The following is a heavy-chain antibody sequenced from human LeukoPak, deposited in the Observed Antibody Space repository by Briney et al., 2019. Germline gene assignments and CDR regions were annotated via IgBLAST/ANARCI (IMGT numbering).Heavy chain of an antibody. CDR2: IYHSGST. V-gene: IGHV4-38-2*02. D-gene: IGHD1-7*01. J-gene: IGHJ4*02. CDR1: GSSISNYY. Sequence: SETLSLTCTVSGSSISNYYWGWIRQPPGQGLEWIGSIYHSGSTYYNPSLKSRVTISVDTSKNQFSLKLSSVTAADTAVYYCARVYNWNSSGLGAPRDWGRGTLVTVSS. CDR3: ARVYNWNSSGLGAPRD.